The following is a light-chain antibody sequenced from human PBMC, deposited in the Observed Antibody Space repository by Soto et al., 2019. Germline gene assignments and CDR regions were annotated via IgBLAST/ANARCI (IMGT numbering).Light chain of an antibody. J-gene: IGKJ4*01. CDR3: QQRKDYPID. CDR1: QGISSY. Sequence: DIQLTQSPSFLSASVGDRVTITCRASQGISSYLAWFQQKPGRAPKLLVYAASTLQSGVPSRFSGSGSGTEFTLTISSLQPEDFATYYCQQRKDYPIDFVGGTKVDIK. V-gene: IGKV1-9*01. CDR2: AAS.